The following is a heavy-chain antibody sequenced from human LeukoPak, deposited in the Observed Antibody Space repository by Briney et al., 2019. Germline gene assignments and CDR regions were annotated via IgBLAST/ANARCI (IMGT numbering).Heavy chain of an antibody. CDR1: GFTFSSYA. V-gene: IGHV3-30-3*01. Sequence: GRSLRLSCAASGFTFSSYAMHWVRQAPGKGLEWVAVISYDGSNKYYADSVKGRFTISRDNSKNTLYLQMNSLRAEDTAVYYCAGDYDFWSGYLDYWGQGTLVTVSS. J-gene: IGHJ4*02. CDR2: ISYDGSNK. CDR3: AGDYDFWSGYLDY. D-gene: IGHD3-3*01.